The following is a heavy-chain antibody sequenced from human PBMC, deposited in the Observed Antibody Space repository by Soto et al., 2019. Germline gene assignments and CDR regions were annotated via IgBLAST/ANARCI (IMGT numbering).Heavy chain of an antibody. V-gene: IGHV4-39*01. CDR2: IYYSGST. D-gene: IGHD3-10*01. Sequence: PSETLSLTCTGSGGSISSSSYYWGWIRQPPGKGLEWIGSIYYSGSTYYNPSLKSRVTISVDTSKNQFSLKLSSVTAADTAVYYCASLYGSGSYAPLWGQGTLVTVSS. CDR1: GGSISSSSYY. J-gene: IGHJ4*02. CDR3: ASLYGSGSYAPL.